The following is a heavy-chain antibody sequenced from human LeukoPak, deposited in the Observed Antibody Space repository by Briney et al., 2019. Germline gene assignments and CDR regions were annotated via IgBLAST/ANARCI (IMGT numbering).Heavy chain of an antibody. D-gene: IGHD3-22*01. CDR2: ISSSSSYI. CDR1: GFTFSSYS. V-gene: IGHV3-21*04. CDR3: ARDYDSSGHTDY. J-gene: IGHJ4*02. Sequence: PGGSLRLSCAASGFTFSSYSMNWVRQAPGKGLEWVSSISSSSSYIYYADSVKGRFTISRDNAKNSLYLQMNSLRAEDTAVYYCARDYDSSGHTDYWGQGTLVTVSS.